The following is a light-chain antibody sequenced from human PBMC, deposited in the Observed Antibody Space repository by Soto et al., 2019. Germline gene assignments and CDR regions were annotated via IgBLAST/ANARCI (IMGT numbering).Light chain of an antibody. J-gene: IGKJ5*01. V-gene: IGKV3-15*01. CDR3: QQYNNWPPAIT. Sequence: EIVMTQSPATLSVSSGERASLXXSASQSVSSNLAWYQQKPGQAPRLLXXGASNRATGIPARFSGSGSGTEFTLTISSLQSEDFAVYYCQQYNNWPPAITFGQGTRLEIK. CDR1: QSVSSN. CDR2: GAS.